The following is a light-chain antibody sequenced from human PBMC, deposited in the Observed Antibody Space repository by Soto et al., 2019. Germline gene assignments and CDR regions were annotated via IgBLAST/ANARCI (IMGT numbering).Light chain of an antibody. CDR1: QTVGCSF. V-gene: IGKV3-20*01. Sequence: ENVLTQSPAALSFSPVGGATRSCRASQTVGCSFLSWYQQKRGQAPRLLIYGASNRATDIPDRFSGSGSGADFTLTINRLEPEDFAVYYCQQYNNWLYPFGQGTRLEIK. CDR3: QQYNNWLYP. J-gene: IGKJ5*01. CDR2: GAS.